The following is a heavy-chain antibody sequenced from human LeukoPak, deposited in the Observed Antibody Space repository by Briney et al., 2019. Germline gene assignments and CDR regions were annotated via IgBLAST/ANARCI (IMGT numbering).Heavy chain of an antibody. V-gene: IGHV1-18*01. CDR1: GYTFTSYG. J-gene: IGHJ6*02. Sequence: ASVKVSCKASGYTFTSYGISWVRQAPGQGLEWMGWISAYNGNTNYAQKLQGRVTMTTDTSTSTAYMELRSLRSDDTAVYYCARDREVGALVFYYYHGMDVWGQGTTVTVSS. CDR2: ISAYNGNT. CDR3: ARDREVGALVFYYYHGMDV. D-gene: IGHD1-26*01.